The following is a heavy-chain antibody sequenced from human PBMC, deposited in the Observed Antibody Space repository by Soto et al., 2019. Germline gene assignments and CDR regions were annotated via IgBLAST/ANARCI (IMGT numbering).Heavy chain of an antibody. CDR1: GDSISSHNW. CDR2: IDHSGST. Sequence: QVQLQESGPGLVKPSGTLSLTCAVSGDSISSHNWWSWVRQPPGKGLEWIGEIDHSGSTNYNPSRRRRVTVSVDKYNNQFSLKLTSVTAADTAGYYCARHPGYSYGIFDYWGQGTLVTVSS. D-gene: IGHD5-18*01. CDR3: ARHPGYSYGIFDY. J-gene: IGHJ4*02. V-gene: IGHV4-4*02.